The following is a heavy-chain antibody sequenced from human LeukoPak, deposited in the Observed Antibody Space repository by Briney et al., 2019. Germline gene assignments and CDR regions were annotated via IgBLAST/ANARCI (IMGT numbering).Heavy chain of an antibody. CDR3: GRHMNNLQLWLDY. J-gene: IGHJ4*02. CDR2: VYPGDSDT. Sequence: GESLKISCKASGYSFTSYWIVWVRQTPGKGLEWMGIVYPGDSDTGYNPSFQGQVTISADKSTATAYLHLSDLRASDTAIYYCGRHMNNLQLWLDYWGQGTVVTVSS. CDR1: GYSFTSYW. V-gene: IGHV5-51*01. D-gene: IGHD1/OR15-1a*01.